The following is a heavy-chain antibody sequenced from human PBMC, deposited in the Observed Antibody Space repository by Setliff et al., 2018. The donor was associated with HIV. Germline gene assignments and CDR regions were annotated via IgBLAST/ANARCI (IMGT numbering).Heavy chain of an antibody. D-gene: IGHD3-22*01. V-gene: IGHV1-2*02. J-gene: IGHJ4*02. CDR3: ARAPKYYYDSSGYYLYYFDY. CDR2: INPNSGGT. Sequence: ASVKVSCKASGGTFSSYAISWVRQAPGQGLEWMGWINPNSGGTNYAQKFQGRVTMTRDTSISTAYMELSRLRSDDTAVYYCARAPKYYYDSSGYYLYYFDYWGQGTLVTVSS. CDR1: GGTFSSYA.